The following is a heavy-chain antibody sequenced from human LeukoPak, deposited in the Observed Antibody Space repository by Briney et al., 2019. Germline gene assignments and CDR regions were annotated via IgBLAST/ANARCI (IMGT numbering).Heavy chain of an antibody. CDR2: IYYSGST. V-gene: IGHV4-39*07. Sequence: SETLSLTCTVSGGSISSSSYYWGWIRQPPGKGLEWIVSIYYSGSTYYNPSLKSRVTISVDTSKNQFSLKLSSVTAADTAVYYCARYVWGSYPTFEDYWGQGTLVTVSS. J-gene: IGHJ4*02. CDR1: GGSISSSSYY. CDR3: ARYVWGSYPTFEDY. D-gene: IGHD3-16*02.